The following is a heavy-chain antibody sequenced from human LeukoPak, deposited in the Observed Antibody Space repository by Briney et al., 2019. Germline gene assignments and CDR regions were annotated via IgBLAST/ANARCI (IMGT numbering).Heavy chain of an antibody. CDR3: ARDRGSKRVAYCGGDCYIGYFDL. V-gene: IGHV1-46*01. J-gene: IGHJ2*01. D-gene: IGHD2-21*02. CDR2: INPSGCST. Sequence: SSVKVSCKASGYTFTSYYMHWVRQAPGQGLEWMGIINPSGCSTSYAQKFQGRVTMTRDTSTSTVYMELSSLRSEDTAVYYCARDRGSKRVAYCGGDCYIGYFDLWGRGTLVTVSS. CDR1: GYTFTSYY.